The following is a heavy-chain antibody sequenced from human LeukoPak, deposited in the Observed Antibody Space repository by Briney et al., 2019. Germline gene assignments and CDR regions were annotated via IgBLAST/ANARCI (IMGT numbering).Heavy chain of an antibody. Sequence: SETLSLTCAVYGGSFSGYYWSWIRQPPGKGLEWIGEINHSGSTNYNPSLKSRVTISLDTSKNQFSLKLSSVTAADTAVYYCARFRMTTYDAFDIWGQGTMVTVSS. CDR3: ARFRMTTYDAFDI. J-gene: IGHJ3*02. V-gene: IGHV4-34*01. D-gene: IGHD4-17*01. CDR1: GGSFSGYY. CDR2: INHSGST.